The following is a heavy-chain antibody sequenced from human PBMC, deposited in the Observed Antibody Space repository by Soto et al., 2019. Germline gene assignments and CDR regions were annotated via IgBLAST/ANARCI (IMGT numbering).Heavy chain of an antibody. V-gene: IGHV3-13*01. CDR3: ARGSRLRFLEWSPIPYYYMDV. D-gene: IGHD3-3*01. J-gene: IGHJ6*03. Sequence: PGGSLRLYCAASGVTFSSYDMNWVSQATGKGLEWVSAIGTAGDTYYPGSVKGRFTISRENAKNSLYLQMNSLRAGDTAVYYCARGSRLRFLEWSPIPYYYMDVWGKGTTVTVSS. CDR2: IGTAGDT. CDR1: GVTFSSYD.